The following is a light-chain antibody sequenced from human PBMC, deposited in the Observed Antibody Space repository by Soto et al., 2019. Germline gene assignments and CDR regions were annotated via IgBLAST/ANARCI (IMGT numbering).Light chain of an antibody. CDR3: QQYNSYSPRWT. V-gene: IGKV1-5*03. CDR2: KAS. Sequence: DIQMTQSPSTLSASLGDRVTITCRASQSISSWLAWYQQKPGKAPKLLIYKASSLESGVPSRFSGSGSGTEFTLTISSLQPDDFATYYCQQYNSYSPRWTFGQGNKVDIK. J-gene: IGKJ1*01. CDR1: QSISSW.